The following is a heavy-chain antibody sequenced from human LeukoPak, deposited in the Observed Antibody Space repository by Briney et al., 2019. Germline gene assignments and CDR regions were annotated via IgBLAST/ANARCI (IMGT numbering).Heavy chain of an antibody. CDR3: TSHLPKIYYYMDV. CDR2: ISWNSGSI. Sequence: GGSLRLSCAASGFTFDDYAMHWVRQAPGKGLEWVSGISWNSGSIGYADSVKGRFTISRDNAKNSLYLQMNSLKTEDTAVYYCTSHLPKIYYYMDVWGKGTTVTISS. V-gene: IGHV3-9*01. J-gene: IGHJ6*03. CDR1: GFTFDDYA.